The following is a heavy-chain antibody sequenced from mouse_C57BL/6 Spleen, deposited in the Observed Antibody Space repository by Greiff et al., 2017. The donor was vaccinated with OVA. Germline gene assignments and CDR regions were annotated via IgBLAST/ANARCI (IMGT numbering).Heavy chain of an antibody. CDR1: GYAFTNYL. J-gene: IGHJ4*01. CDR3: ARSDYGYYAMDY. Sequence: VQLQQSGAELVRPGTSVKVSCKASGYAFTNYLIEWVKQRPGQGLEWIGVINPGSGGTNYNEKFKGKATLTADKSSRTAYMQLSSLTSEDSAVYFCARSDYGYYAMDYWGQGTSVTVSS. D-gene: IGHD2-4*01. CDR2: INPGSGGT. V-gene: IGHV1-54*01.